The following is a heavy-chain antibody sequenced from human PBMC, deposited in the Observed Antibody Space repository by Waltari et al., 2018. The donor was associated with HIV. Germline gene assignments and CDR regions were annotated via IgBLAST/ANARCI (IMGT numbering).Heavy chain of an antibody. Sequence: EVKLVESGGGAVQTGGSLRLSCEGSGFTFSSQDRDWVRQTPGKGLEWVAQISYDAREKFHGDSVRGRFVVSRDNARNSIFLQMNNLRDDDTGVYFCVRQPLRHDL. CDR3: VRQPLRHDL. J-gene: IGHJ2*01. CDR1: GFTFSSQD. CDR2: ISYDAREK. V-gene: IGHV3-7*01.